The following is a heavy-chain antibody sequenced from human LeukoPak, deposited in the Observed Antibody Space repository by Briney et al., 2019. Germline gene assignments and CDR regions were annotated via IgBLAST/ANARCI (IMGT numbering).Heavy chain of an antibody. D-gene: IGHD3-16*01. CDR1: GYSFTSYW. V-gene: IGHV5-51*01. CDR3: ARHLANFDY. CDR2: IYPGDSDT. J-gene: IGHJ4*02. Sequence: GGSLRLSCKGSGYSFTSYWIGWVRQMPGKGLEWMGIIYPGDSDTRYSPSFQGQVTISADRSISTAYLQWSSLKASDTAMYYCARHLANFDYWGQGTLVTVSS.